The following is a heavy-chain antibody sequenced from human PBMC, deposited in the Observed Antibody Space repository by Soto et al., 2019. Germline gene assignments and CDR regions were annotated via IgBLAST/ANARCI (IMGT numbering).Heavy chain of an antibody. CDR2: ISSDGSRK. J-gene: IGHJ4*02. V-gene: IGHV3-30*03. CDR1: GFTFGNFG. CDR3: ARGCAGGTNCFYFDF. Sequence: QVQLVESGGGVVQPGRSLRLSCAASGFTFGNFGIHWVRQAPGKGLEWVADISSDGSRKFYADSVKGRFTISRDNSKNTLYLQMSSLSTEDTAVYFCARGCAGGTNCFYFDFWGQGILVTVSS. D-gene: IGHD6-13*01.